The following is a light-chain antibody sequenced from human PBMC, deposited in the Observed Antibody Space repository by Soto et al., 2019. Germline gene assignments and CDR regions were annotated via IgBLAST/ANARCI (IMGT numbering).Light chain of an antibody. CDR3: HQYNNWPPGT. V-gene: IGKV3-11*01. J-gene: IGKJ1*01. CDR2: DAS. CDR1: QSVSSY. Sequence: EIVLTQSPATLSLSPGERATLSCRASQSVSSYLAWYQQKPGQAPRLLIYDASSRATGIPARFSGSGSETDFTLTISSLEPEDFAVYYCHQYNNWPPGTFGQGTKVDIK.